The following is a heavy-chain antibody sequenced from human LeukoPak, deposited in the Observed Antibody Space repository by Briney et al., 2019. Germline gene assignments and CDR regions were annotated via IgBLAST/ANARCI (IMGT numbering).Heavy chain of an antibody. D-gene: IGHD6-19*01. CDR2: IYYNGNT. J-gene: IGHJ4*02. V-gene: IGHV4-28*01. CDR3: ARKYSSGWFDY. Sequence: SETLSLTCAASGYAMSSSNWWGWIRQPPGKELEWIGYIYYNGNTDYNPSLKSRVTMSIHTSKNQFSLKLSSVTAADTAVYYCARKYSSGWFDYWGQGTLVTVSS. CDR1: GYAMSSSNW.